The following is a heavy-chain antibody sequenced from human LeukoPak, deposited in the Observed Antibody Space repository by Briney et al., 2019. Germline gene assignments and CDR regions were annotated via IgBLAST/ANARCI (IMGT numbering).Heavy chain of an antibody. CDR2: INPNSGGT. CDR3: ARASSSWGFRGAHFGY. Sequence: VASVKVSCKASGYSFTGYYMHWVRQAPGQGLEWMGWINPNSGGTNYAQKFQGRVTMTRDTSISTAYMELSRLRSDDTAVYYCARASSSWGFRGAHFGYWGQGTLVTVSS. J-gene: IGHJ4*02. D-gene: IGHD3-10*01. CDR1: GYSFTGYY. V-gene: IGHV1-2*02.